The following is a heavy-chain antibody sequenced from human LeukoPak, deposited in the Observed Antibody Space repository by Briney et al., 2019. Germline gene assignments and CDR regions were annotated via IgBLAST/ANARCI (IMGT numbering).Heavy chain of an antibody. J-gene: IGHJ6*03. V-gene: IGHV1-69*13. CDR2: IIPIFGTA. D-gene: IGHD3-10*01. CDR3: AREEGETMVRGVIGNYYYYYMDV. CDR1: GGTFSSYA. Sequence: VKVSCKASGGTFSSYAISWVRQAPGQGLEWMGGIIPIFGTANYAQKFQGRVTITADESTSTAYMELSSLRPEDTAVYYCAREEGETMVRGVIGNYYYYYMDVWGKGTTVTVSS.